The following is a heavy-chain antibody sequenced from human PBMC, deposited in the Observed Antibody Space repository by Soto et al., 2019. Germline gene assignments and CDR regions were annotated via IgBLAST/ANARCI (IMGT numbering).Heavy chain of an antibody. CDR3: ARHLKTAARPLYFDY. Sequence: PSETLSLTCAVYGGSFSGYYWSWIRQPPGKGLEWIGEINHSGSTNYNPSLKSRVTISVDTSKNQFSLKLSSVTAADTAVYYCARHLKTAARPLYFDYWGQGTLVTVSS. J-gene: IGHJ4*02. CDR1: GGSFSGYY. D-gene: IGHD6-6*01. V-gene: IGHV4-34*01. CDR2: INHSGST.